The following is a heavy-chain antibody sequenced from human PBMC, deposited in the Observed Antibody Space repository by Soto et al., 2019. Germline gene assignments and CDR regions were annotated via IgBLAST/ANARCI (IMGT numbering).Heavy chain of an antibody. D-gene: IGHD2-15*01. CDR1: GFSFSRYW. Sequence: EVQLVESGRGLVQPGGSLRLSCEASGFSFSRYWMSWVRQAPGKGLEWVANTKQDGSDKYYVDSVKGRFTISRDNAKNSLFLQMNSLRAEDTALYYCASIDHGMDVWCQGTTVTVS. CDR3: ASIDHGMDV. V-gene: IGHV3-7*05. CDR2: TKQDGSDK. J-gene: IGHJ6*02.